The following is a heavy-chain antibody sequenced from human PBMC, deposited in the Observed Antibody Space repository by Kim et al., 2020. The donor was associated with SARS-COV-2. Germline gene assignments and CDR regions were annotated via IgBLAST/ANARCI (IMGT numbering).Heavy chain of an antibody. CDR3: AREDCSSTSCYYYYYYGMDV. J-gene: IGHJ6*02. V-gene: IGHV4-61*02. CDR1: GGSISSGSYY. D-gene: IGHD2-2*01. CDR2: IYTSGST. Sequence: SETLSLTCTVSGGSISSGSYYWSWIRQPAGKGLEWIGRIYTSGSTNYNPSLKSRVTISVDTSKNQFSLKLSSVTAADTAVYYCAREDCSSTSCYYYYYYGMDVWGQGTTVTVSS.